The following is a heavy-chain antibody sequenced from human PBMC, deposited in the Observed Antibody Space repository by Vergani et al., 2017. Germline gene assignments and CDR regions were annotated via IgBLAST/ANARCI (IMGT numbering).Heavy chain of an antibody. CDR3: ARRHLGWVLPFTDFGMDV. CDR1: GGTFSSYT. D-gene: IGHD1-26*01. J-gene: IGHJ6*02. CDR2: IIPIRGIA. Sequence: QVQLVQSGAEVKKLGSLVKVSCKASGGTFSSYTISWVRQAPGKGLEGMGRIIPIRGIANYAQKFQGSVTITADKSTSTAYIELSRLRSEDTAVNYCARRHLGWVLPFTDFGMDVWGQGTTVTVSS. V-gene: IGHV1-69*02.